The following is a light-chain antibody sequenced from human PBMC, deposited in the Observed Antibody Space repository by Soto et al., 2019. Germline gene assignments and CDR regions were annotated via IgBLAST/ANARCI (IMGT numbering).Light chain of an antibody. Sequence: DIQMTQSPSSLSASVGDRVTITCRASQGIGNSLAWYQHQPGKVPKLLIYAASTLLSWVPSRFRGSGSGTDFTLTISSLQPEDVATYYCQKYDSVPHTFGQGTKVEIK. CDR3: QKYDSVPHT. J-gene: IGKJ1*01. V-gene: IGKV1-27*01. CDR2: AAS. CDR1: QGIGNS.